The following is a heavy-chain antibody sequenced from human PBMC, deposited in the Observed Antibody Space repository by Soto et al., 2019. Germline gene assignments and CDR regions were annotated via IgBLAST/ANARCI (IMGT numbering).Heavy chain of an antibody. CDR1: GFTFSSYS. D-gene: IGHD2-8*01. J-gene: IGHJ4*02. Sequence: GGSLRLSCAAPGFTFSSYSMNWVRQAPGKGLEWVSYISSSSSTIYYADSVKGRFTISRDNAKNSLYLQMNSLRAEDTAVYYCALLGGTYVLDYWGQGTLVTVSS. V-gene: IGHV3-48*01. CDR3: ALLGGTYVLDY. CDR2: ISSSSSTI.